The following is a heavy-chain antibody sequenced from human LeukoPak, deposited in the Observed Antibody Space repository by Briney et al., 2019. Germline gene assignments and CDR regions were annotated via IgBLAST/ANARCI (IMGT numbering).Heavy chain of an antibody. CDR2: INPSGGST. CDR3: ARDPDYGGNSVARGAFDI. D-gene: IGHD4-23*01. CDR1: GYTFTSYY. V-gene: IGHV1-46*01. Sequence: ASMKVSCKASGYTFTSYYMHWVRQAPGQGLERMGIINPSGGSTSYAQKFQGRVTMTRDTSTSTVYMELSSLRSEDTAVYYCARDPDYGGNSVARGAFDIWGQGTMVTVSS. J-gene: IGHJ3*02.